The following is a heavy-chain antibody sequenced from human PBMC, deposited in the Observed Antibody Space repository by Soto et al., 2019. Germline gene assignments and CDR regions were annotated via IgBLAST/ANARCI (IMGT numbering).Heavy chain of an antibody. J-gene: IGHJ4*02. CDR2: INAGNGNT. CDR3: SRTVESNSSPNDY. Sequence: ASVKVSCKAPGYTFTSYAMHWVRQAPGQRLEWMGWINAGNGNTKYSQKFQGRVTITRDTSASTAYMELSSLKTEDTAVYYCSRTVESNSSPNDYWGQGTLVTVSS. D-gene: IGHD2-15*01. V-gene: IGHV1-3*01. CDR1: GYTFTSYA.